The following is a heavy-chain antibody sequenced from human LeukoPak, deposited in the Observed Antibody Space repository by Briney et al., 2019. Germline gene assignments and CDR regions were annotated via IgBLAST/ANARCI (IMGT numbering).Heavy chain of an antibody. CDR1: GGSISSSSYY. Sequence: SETLPLTCTVSGGSISSSSYYWGWIRQPPGKGLEWIGSIYYSGSTYYNPSLKSRVTISVDTSKNQFSLKLSSVTAADTAVYYCAREDSGRPDYWGQGTLVTVSS. D-gene: IGHD1-26*01. V-gene: IGHV4-39*02. J-gene: IGHJ4*02. CDR2: IYYSGST. CDR3: AREDSGRPDY.